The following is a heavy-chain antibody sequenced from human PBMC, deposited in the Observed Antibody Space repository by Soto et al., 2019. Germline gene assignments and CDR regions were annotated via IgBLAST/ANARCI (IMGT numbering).Heavy chain of an antibody. CDR1: GFTFTNFG. V-gene: IGHV3-30*18. CDR3: AKDLRDGELRHGLDY. D-gene: IGHD1-26*01. J-gene: IGHJ4*02. Sequence: QVQLVESGGGVVQPGRSLRLSCAASGFTFTNFGMEWIRQAPGKGLEWVTGMSYDGRNKNYADSVKGRFTISRDDSTNTLYLQMNSLRPEDTAVYYCAKDLRDGELRHGLDYWGQGTLVTVSS. CDR2: MSYDGRNK.